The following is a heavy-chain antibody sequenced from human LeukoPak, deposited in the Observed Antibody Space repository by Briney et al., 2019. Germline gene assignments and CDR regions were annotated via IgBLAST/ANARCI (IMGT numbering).Heavy chain of an antibody. V-gene: IGHV1-69*06. CDR2: IIPIFGTA. J-gene: IGHJ4*02. Sequence: GASVKVSCKASGGTFSSYAISWVRQAPGQGLEWMGGIIPIFGTANYAQKFQGRVTITADKSTSTAYMELSSLRSEDTAVYYCARDLLWFGEPFDYWGQGTLVTVSS. CDR1: GGTFSSYA. CDR3: ARDLLWFGEPFDY. D-gene: IGHD3-10*01.